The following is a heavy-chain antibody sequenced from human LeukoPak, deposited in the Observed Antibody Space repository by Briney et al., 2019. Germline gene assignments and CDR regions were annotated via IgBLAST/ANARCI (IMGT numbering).Heavy chain of an antibody. Sequence: ASVKVSCKVSGYTLTELSMHWVRQAPGKGLEWMGGFDPEDGETIYAQKFQGRVTMTEDTSTDTAYMELSSLRSEDTAVYYCAFWGWPQSDDAFDIWGQGTMVTVSS. CDR3: AFWGWPQSDDAFDI. D-gene: IGHD5-24*01. CDR2: FDPEDGET. J-gene: IGHJ3*02. V-gene: IGHV1-24*01. CDR1: GYTLTELS.